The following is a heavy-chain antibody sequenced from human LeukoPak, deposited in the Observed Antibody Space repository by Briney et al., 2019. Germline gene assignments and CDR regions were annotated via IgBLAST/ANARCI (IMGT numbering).Heavy chain of an antibody. CDR3: ARGPPTRSQPLGRCYYYYYIDV. D-gene: IGHD6-6*01. CDR1: GGTFSSYA. J-gene: IGHJ6*03. Sequence: GSSVNVSCKASGGTFSSYAISWVRQAPGQGLEWMGGIIPIFGTANYAQKFQGRVTITTDESTSTAYMALSSLRSEETAVYYCARGPPTRSQPLGRCYYYYYIDVWGKGTTVTVSS. CDR2: IIPIFGTA. V-gene: IGHV1-69*05.